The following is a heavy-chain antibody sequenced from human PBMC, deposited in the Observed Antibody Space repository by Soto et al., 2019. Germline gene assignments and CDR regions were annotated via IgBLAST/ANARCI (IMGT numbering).Heavy chain of an antibody. CDR1: GGSISSGDYY. D-gene: IGHD4-17*01. CDR2: IYYSGST. J-gene: IGHJ6*02. V-gene: IGHV4-30-4*01. Sequence: QVQLQESGPGLVKPSQTLSLTCTVSGGSISSGDYYWRWIRQPPGKGLEWIGYIYYSGSTYYNPSLKSRVTISVDTSKNQFSLKLSSVTAADTAVYYCARGPDDYGALYGMDVWGQGTTVTVSS. CDR3: ARGPDDYGALYGMDV.